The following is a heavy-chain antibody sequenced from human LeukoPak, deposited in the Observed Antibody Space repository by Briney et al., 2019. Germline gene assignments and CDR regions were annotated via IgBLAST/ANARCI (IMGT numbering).Heavy chain of an antibody. Sequence: GGSLRLSCAASGFTFSSYAMSWVRQAPGKGLEWFSAISGSGGSTYYADSVKGRFTISRDNSKNTLYLQMNSLRAEDTAVYYCAKSLTGGDSYYFDYWGQGTLVTVSS. CDR1: GFTFSSYA. D-gene: IGHD2-21*02. V-gene: IGHV3-23*01. CDR3: AKSLTGGDSYYFDY. J-gene: IGHJ4*02. CDR2: ISGSGGST.